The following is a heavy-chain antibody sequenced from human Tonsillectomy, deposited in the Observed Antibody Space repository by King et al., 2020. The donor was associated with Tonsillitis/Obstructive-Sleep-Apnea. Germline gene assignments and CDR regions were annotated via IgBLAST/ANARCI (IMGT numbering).Heavy chain of an antibody. Sequence: VQLVESGGGLVKPGGSLRLSCAASGFTFSNAWMSWVRQAPGKGLEWLGRIKSKTNGETTDYAAPVKGRFTISRDDSKNTLYLQMNSLKTEDTAVYYCTRDGGYCSSTSCYYYYMDVWGKGTTVTVSS. CDR1: GFTFSNAW. D-gene: IGHD2-2*01. CDR3: TRDGGYCSSTSCYYYYMDV. J-gene: IGHJ6*03. V-gene: IGHV3-15*01. CDR2: IKSKTNGETT.